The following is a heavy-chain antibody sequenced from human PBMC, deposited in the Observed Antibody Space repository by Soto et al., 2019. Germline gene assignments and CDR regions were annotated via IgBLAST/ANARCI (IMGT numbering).Heavy chain of an antibody. CDR3: ARGDAGYYLNYYYYGMDV. CDR2: IYYSGST. D-gene: IGHD3-22*01. V-gene: IGHV4-31*03. CDR1: GGSISSGGYY. Sequence: SETLSLTCTVSGGSISSGGYYWSWIRQHPGKGLEWIGYIYYSGSTYYNPSLKSRVTISVDTSKNQFSLKLSSVTAADTAVYYWARGDAGYYLNYYYYGMDVWGQGTTVTVSS. J-gene: IGHJ6*02.